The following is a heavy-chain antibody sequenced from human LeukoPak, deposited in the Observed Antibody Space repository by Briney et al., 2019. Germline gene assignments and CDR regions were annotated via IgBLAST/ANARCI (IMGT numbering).Heavy chain of an antibody. V-gene: IGHV1-69*05. CDR3: ASSGLQKNYYYYYYMDV. Sequence: ASVNVFCKASGGTFSSYAISWVRPAPGQGLEWMGGIIPIFGTANYAQKFQGRVTITTDDSTSTAYVELSSLRSEDTAVYYCASSGLQKNYYYYYYMDVWGKGTTVTVSS. J-gene: IGHJ6*03. D-gene: IGHD4-11*01. CDR2: IIPIFGTA. CDR1: GGTFSSYA.